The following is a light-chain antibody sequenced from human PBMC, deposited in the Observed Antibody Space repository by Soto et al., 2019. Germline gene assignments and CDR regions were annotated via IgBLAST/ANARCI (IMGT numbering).Light chain of an antibody. CDR1: QTISSW. CDR2: KAS. J-gene: IGKJ1*01. CDR3: HHYNSYSEA. Sequence: DIQMTHSPSTLSGSVVYIVTITFRASQTISSWLAWYQQKPGKAPKLLIYKASTLKSGVPSRFSCSGSGTEITLTISSLQPDDFATYYCHHYNSYSEAFGQGTKVDIK. V-gene: IGKV1-5*03.